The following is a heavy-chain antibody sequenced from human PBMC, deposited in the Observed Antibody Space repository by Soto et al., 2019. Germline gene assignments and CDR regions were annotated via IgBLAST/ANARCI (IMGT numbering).Heavy chain of an antibody. CDR2: IHYRGDT. D-gene: IGHD3-9*01. V-gene: IGHV4-39*01. J-gene: IGHJ5*02. CDR1: GASISTNHHN. CDR3: ARLPTGYPNWFDP. Sequence: QVQLQGSGPGLVRPSDTLSLTCTVSGASISTNHHNWAWVRQPPGKGLEWMGNIHYRGDTYFKPSLGSRLSMSVDTSKNEFSLKLTSVTAADPAVYYCARLPTGYPNWFDPWGQGTVVTVSS.